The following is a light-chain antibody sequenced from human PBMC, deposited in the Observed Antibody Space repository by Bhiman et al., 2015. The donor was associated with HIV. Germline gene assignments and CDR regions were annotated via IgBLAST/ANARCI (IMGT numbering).Light chain of an antibody. CDR2: ENN. CDR3: GTWDNSLSTGGV. CDR1: GSNIGNNP. Sequence: QSVVTQSPSASGTPGQRVIISCSGSGSNIGNNPVNWYQHFPGAAPKLLIYENNKRPSGIPDRFSGSKSGTSATLGITGLQTGDEADYYCGTWDNSLSTGGVFGTGTKVTVL. V-gene: IGLV1-51*02. J-gene: IGLJ1*01.